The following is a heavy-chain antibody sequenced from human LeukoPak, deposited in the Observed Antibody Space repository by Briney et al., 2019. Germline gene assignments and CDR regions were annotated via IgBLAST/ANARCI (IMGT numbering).Heavy chain of an antibody. CDR2: INHSGST. J-gene: IGHJ6*03. D-gene: IGHD1-26*01. V-gene: IGHV4-34*01. CDR1: GGSFSGYY. Sequence: SETLSLTCAVYGGSFSGYYWSWIRQPPGKGLEWIGEINHSGSTNYNPSLKSRVTISVDTSKNQFSLKLSSVTAADTAVYYCARGGSGNYHYYYYYMDVWGKGTTVTVSS. CDR3: ARGGSGNYHYYYYYMDV.